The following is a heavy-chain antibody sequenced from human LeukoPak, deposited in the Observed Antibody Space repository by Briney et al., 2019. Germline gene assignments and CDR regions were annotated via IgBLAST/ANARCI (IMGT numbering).Heavy chain of an antibody. CDR3: ARPSKGIAAAGGYYFDY. CDR1: GGSISSSSYY. CDR2: IYYSGST. D-gene: IGHD6-13*01. J-gene: IGHJ4*02. Sequence: PSETLSLTCTVSGGSISSSSYYWGWIRQPPGKGLEWIGSIYYSGSTYYNPSLKSRVTISVDTSKNQFSLKLSSVTAADTAVYYCARPSKGIAAAGGYYFDYWGQGTLVTVSS. V-gene: IGHV4-39*01.